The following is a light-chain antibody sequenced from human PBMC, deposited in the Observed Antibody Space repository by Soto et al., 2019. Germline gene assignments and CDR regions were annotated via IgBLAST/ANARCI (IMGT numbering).Light chain of an antibody. CDR1: QGIGTE. CDR3: LQDSSYPRT. Sequence: AIQMTQSPSSLSASVGDRVTITCRASQGIGTELGWYQQRPGRAPRLLIYGTSTLQYGVPSRFSGSGSDTDFTLIFSSLQLEDFATYYCLQDSSYPRTFGQGTKVDIK. J-gene: IGKJ1*01. V-gene: IGKV1-6*01. CDR2: GTS.